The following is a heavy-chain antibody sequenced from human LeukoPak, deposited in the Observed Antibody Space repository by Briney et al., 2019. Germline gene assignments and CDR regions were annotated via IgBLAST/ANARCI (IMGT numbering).Heavy chain of an antibody. D-gene: IGHD4-11*01. CDR1: GGSISSYY. CDR2: IYYSGST. Sequence: SETLSLTCTVSGGSISSYYWSWIRQPPGKGLEWIGYIYYSGSTSYNPSLKSRVTISVDTSKNQFSLKVSSVTAADTAVYYCARLDYSNYYYYYGMDVWGQGTTVTVSS. V-gene: IGHV4-59*08. J-gene: IGHJ6*02. CDR3: ARLDYSNYYYYYGMDV.